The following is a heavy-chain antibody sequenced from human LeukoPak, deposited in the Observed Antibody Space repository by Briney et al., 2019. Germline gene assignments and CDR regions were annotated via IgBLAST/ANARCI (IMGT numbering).Heavy chain of an antibody. Sequence: GRSRRLSCAASGFTFSSYGMHWVRQAPGKGLEWVAFIRYNGGNKYYADSVKGRFTISRDNSKNTLYLQMNSLRPEDTALYYCAKDLRNYYDDWGQGTLVTVSS. V-gene: IGHV3-30*02. D-gene: IGHD3-16*01. CDR2: IRYNGGNK. CDR1: GFTFSSYG. J-gene: IGHJ4*02. CDR3: AKDLRNYYDD.